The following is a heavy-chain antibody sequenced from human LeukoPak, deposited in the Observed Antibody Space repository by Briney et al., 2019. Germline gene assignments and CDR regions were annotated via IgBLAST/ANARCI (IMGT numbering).Heavy chain of an antibody. CDR1: GYTFTSYG. J-gene: IGHJ4*02. D-gene: IGHD6-13*01. V-gene: IGHV1-18*01. CDR3: ARWPIAAAGTFDY. CDR2: ISTYNSNT. Sequence: ASVKVSCKASGYTFTSYGISWVRQAPGQGLEWMGWISTYNSNTNYTQKLQGRVTITTDTSTSTAYMELRSMRSDDTAVYYCARWPIAAAGTFDYWGQGTLVTVSS.